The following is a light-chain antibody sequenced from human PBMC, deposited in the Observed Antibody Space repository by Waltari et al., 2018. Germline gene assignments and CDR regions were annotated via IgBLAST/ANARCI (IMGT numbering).Light chain of an antibody. CDR2: KAN. J-gene: IGLJ3*02. CDR3: ALYMGSGIWV. CDR1: SGSLSTPSY. V-gene: IGLV8-61*01. Sequence: QTVVTQEPSWSVSPGGTVTLTCAWSSGSLSTPSYATWYQKTPGQAPRTLVYKANARSSGVPDRFSGSIRGNTAALTITGAQADDESDYYCALYMGSGIWVFGGGTRLTVL.